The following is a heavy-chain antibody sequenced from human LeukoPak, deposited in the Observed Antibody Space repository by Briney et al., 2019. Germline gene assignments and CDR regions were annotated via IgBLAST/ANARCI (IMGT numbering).Heavy chain of an antibody. D-gene: IGHD5-18*01. Sequence: SETLSLTCAVYGGSFSGYYWSWIRQPPGKGLEWIGEINHSGSTNYNPSLKSRVTVSVDTSKNQFSLKLSSVTAADTAVYYCAGGYSYGIHDYWGQGTLVTVSS. J-gene: IGHJ4*02. CDR3: AGGYSYGIHDY. CDR2: INHSGST. CDR1: GGSFSGYY. V-gene: IGHV4-34*01.